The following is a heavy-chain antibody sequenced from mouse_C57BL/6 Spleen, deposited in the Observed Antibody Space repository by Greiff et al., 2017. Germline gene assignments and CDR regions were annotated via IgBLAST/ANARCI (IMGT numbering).Heavy chain of an antibody. CDR2: IDPETGGT. V-gene: IGHV1-15*01. Sequence: QVQLKQSGAELVRPGASVTLSCKASGYTFTDYEMHWVKQTPVHGLEWIGAIDPETGGTAYNQKFKGKAILTADKSSSTAYMELRSLTSEDSAVYYCTDSNYYFDYWGQGTTLTVSS. CDR1: GYTFTDYE. CDR3: TDSNYYFDY. J-gene: IGHJ2*01. D-gene: IGHD2-5*01.